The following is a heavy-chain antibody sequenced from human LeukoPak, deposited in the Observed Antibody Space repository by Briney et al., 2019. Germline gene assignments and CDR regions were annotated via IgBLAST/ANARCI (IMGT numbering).Heavy chain of an antibody. D-gene: IGHD3-16*02. J-gene: IGHJ4*02. Sequence: NPSETLSLTCTVSGGFITSSNSHWGWIRQPPGKGLEWVGTIYYSGSTCYKSSLKSRVTISVDTSKNQFSLKLSSVTAADTAVYYCARVREGGSVCGSYRSSFYTDYWGQGTLVTVSS. CDR1: GGFITSSNSH. CDR2: IYYSGST. CDR3: ARVREGGSVCGSYRSSFYTDY. V-gene: IGHV4-39*07.